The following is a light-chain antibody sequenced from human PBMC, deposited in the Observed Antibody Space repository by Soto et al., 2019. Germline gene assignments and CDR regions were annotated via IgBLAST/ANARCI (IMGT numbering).Light chain of an antibody. CDR3: VQYNTFPWT. CDR1: QGINNH. V-gene: IGKV1-17*03. CDR2: ATS. Sequence: DIQMTQSPSAMSASVGDRVAITCRASQGINNHLSWFQQRPGEVPKRLIHATSSLQSGVPSRFSGSGSGTEFTLTISCLQPEDFATYYCVQYNTFPWTFGQGTKVEIK. J-gene: IGKJ1*01.